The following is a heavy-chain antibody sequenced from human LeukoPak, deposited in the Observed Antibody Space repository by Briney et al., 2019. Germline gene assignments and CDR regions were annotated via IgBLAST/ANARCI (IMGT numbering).Heavy chain of an antibody. CDR3: ARECGGDCYTLDAFDI. J-gene: IGHJ3*02. V-gene: IGHV4-30-2*01. Sequence: SETLSLTCTVSGGSICSGGYYWSWVRQPPGQGLEWIGYIYHSGSTYYNPSLKSRVTISVDRSKNQFSLKLSSVTAADTAVYYCARECGGDCYTLDAFDIWGQGTMVTVSS. CDR2: IYHSGST. CDR1: GGSICSGGYY. D-gene: IGHD2-21*01.